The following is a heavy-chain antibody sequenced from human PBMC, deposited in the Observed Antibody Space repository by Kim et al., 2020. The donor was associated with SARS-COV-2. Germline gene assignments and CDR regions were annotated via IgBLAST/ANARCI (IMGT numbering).Heavy chain of an antibody. Sequence: GGSLRLSCAASGFTFDDYAMHWVRQAPGKGLEWVSGISWNSGSIGYADSVKGRFTISRDNAKNSLYLQINSLRAEDTALYYCAKEISSPRTGFDPWGQGTLVTVSS. V-gene: IGHV3-9*01. CDR3: AKEISSPRTGFDP. CDR1: GFTFDDYA. J-gene: IGHJ5*02. CDR2: ISWNSGSI.